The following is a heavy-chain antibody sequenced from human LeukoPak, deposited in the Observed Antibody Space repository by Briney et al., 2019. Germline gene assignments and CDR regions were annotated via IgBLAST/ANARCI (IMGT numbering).Heavy chain of an antibody. Sequence: GGSLRLSCAASGFTFSSYAMSWVRQAPGKGLEWVSGISGSGGTTYYADSVKGRFTTSRDNSKNTVYVQMNSLRAEDTAVYYCAKDSHYDPSWFDPWGQGTLVTVSS. CDR2: ISGSGGTT. CDR1: GFTFSSYA. V-gene: IGHV3-23*01. CDR3: AKDSHYDPSWFDP. D-gene: IGHD3-3*01. J-gene: IGHJ5*02.